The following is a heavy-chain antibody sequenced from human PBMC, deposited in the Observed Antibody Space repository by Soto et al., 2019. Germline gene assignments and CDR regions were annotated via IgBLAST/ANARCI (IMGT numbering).Heavy chain of an antibody. V-gene: IGHV4-39*01. D-gene: IGHD1-26*01. CDR2: IYYSGST. Sequence: PSETLSLTCTVSGGSISSSSYYWGWIRQPPGKGLEWIGSIYYSGSTYYNPSLKSRVTISVDTSKNQFSLKLSSVTAADTAVYYCARHSGSYYYYYMDVWGKGTTVTVS. CDR3: ARHSGSYYYYYMDV. J-gene: IGHJ6*03. CDR1: GGSISSSSYY.